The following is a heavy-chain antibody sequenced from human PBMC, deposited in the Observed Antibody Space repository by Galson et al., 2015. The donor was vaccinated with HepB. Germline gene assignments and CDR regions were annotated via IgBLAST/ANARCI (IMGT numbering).Heavy chain of an antibody. J-gene: IGHJ6*02. V-gene: IGHV3-48*04. Sequence: SLRLSCAASGFTFSSYSMNWVRQAPGKGLEWIAYISHNTWTRFSADSVTGRFTVSRDNNKNSVDLQLSSLRADDTAVYFCAREGRPNHGYYWAMDAWGQGTTVTVS. CDR1: GFTFSSYS. CDR2: ISHNTWTR. CDR3: AREGRPNHGYYWAMDA.